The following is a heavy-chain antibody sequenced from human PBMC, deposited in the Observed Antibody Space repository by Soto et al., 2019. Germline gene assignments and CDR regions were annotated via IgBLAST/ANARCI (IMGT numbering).Heavy chain of an antibody. D-gene: IGHD6-6*01. V-gene: IGHV1-18*04. Sequence: ASVKVSCKASGYTFTSYGISWVRQAPGQGLEWIGWISAYNGNTNYAQKLQGRVTMTTDTSTSTAYMGLRSLRSDDTAVYYCARDFPYSSSSRRGFYYYYGMDVWGQGTTVTVSS. J-gene: IGHJ6*02. CDR2: ISAYNGNT. CDR3: ARDFPYSSSSRRGFYYYYGMDV. CDR1: GYTFTSYG.